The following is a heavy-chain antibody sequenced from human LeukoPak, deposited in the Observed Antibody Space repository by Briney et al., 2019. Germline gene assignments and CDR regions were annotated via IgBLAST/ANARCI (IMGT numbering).Heavy chain of an antibody. CDR1: GFTFRNYF. Sequence: GGSLRLSCAASGFTFRNYFMHWVRQPPGKGLEYVSAISDDGLSTYYVNSVKGRFTISRDNSKNTLYLQMGSLRAEDMAVYYCARALYYDSSGYYSSSYYYFQHWGQGTLVTVSS. J-gene: IGHJ1*01. CDR2: ISDDGLST. V-gene: IGHV3-64*01. D-gene: IGHD3-22*01. CDR3: ARALYYDSSGYYSSSYYYFQH.